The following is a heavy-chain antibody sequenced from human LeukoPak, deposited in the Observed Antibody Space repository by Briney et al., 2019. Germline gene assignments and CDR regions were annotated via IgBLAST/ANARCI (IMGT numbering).Heavy chain of an antibody. D-gene: IGHD5-24*01. Sequence: ASVKVSCKASRGTFSNYAISWVRQAPGQGLEWMGGIIPKFGTAIYAQKFQGRVTITEDESTSTAYMELSSLRSEDTAVYYCARGLQETLAWLKALSAFDIWGQGTMVAVSS. J-gene: IGHJ3*02. CDR2: IIPKFGTA. CDR1: RGTFSNYA. CDR3: ARGLQETLAWLKALSAFDI. V-gene: IGHV1-69*13.